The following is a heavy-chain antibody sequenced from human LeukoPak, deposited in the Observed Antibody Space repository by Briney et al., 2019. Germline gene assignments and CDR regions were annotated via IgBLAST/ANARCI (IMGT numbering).Heavy chain of an antibody. Sequence: GGSLRLSCAASGFIFSRYGMSWVRQAPGKGLEWVSAISGSGGTTCYADSVKGRFTISRDNSKNTLYLQITSLRAEDTGVYYCAKGGTYYDFWSGYLVSDYYYYYMDVWGKGTTVTVSS. CDR1: GFIFSRYG. D-gene: IGHD3-3*01. J-gene: IGHJ6*03. CDR2: ISGSGGTT. CDR3: AKGGTYYDFWSGYLVSDYYYYYMDV. V-gene: IGHV3-23*01.